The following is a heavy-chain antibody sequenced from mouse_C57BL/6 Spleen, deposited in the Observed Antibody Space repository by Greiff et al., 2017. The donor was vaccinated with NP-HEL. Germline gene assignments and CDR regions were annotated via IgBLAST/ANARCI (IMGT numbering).Heavy chain of an antibody. D-gene: IGHD1-1*01. V-gene: IGHV1-52*01. CDR2: IDPSDSET. J-gene: IGHJ2*01. CDR1: GYTFTSYW. Sequence: VQLQQPGAELVRPGSSVKLSCKASGYTFTSYWMHWVKQRPIQGLEWIGNIDPSDSETHYNQKFKDKATLTVDKSSSTAYMQLSSLTSEDSAVYYCARYGSSWDFDYWGKGTTLTVSS. CDR3: ARYGSSWDFDY.